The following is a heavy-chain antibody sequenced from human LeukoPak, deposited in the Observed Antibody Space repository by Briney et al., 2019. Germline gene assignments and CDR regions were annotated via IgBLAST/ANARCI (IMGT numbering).Heavy chain of an antibody. V-gene: IGHV4-61*02. CDR1: GGSISSGSYY. D-gene: IGHD5-18*01. Sequence: SETLSLTCTVSGGSISSGSYYWSWIRQPAGKGLEWIGRIYTSGSTNYNPSLKSRVTISVDTSKNQFSLKLSSVTAADTAVYYCARAHPAMDAFDIWGQGTMATVSS. CDR3: ARAHPAMDAFDI. J-gene: IGHJ3*02. CDR2: IYTSGST.